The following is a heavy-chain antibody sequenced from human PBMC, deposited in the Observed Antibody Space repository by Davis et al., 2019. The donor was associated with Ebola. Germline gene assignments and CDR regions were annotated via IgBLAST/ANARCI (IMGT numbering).Heavy chain of an antibody. CDR3: ARVRYCGGDCSRHYYYGMDV. Sequence: ASVKVSCKASGYTFTGYYMHWVRQAPGQGLEWMGRINPYSGGTNYAQKFQGRVTMTRDTSISTAYMELSSLRSDDTAVYYCARVRYCGGDCSRHYYYGMDVWGKGTTVTVSS. D-gene: IGHD2-21*02. V-gene: IGHV1-2*06. CDR2: INPYSGGT. CDR1: GYTFTGYY. J-gene: IGHJ6*04.